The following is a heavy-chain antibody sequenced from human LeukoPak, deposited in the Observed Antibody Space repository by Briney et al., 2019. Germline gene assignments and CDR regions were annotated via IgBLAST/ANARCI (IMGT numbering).Heavy chain of an antibody. CDR1: GGTFSSYA. J-gene: IGHJ4*02. Sequence: SVKVSCKASGGTFSSYAISWVRQAPGQGLEWMGGIIPIFGTANYAQKFQGRVTITADESTSTAYMELSSLRSEDTAVYYCARELLGTIFGVVTPLDWGQGTLVTVSS. V-gene: IGHV1-69*13. D-gene: IGHD3-3*01. CDR3: ARELLGTIFGVVTPLD. CDR2: IIPIFGTA.